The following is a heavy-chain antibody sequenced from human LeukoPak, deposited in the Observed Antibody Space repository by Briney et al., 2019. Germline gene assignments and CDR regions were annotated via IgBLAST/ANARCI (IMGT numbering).Heavy chain of an antibody. CDR2: IKSKTDGGTT. CDR3: RVDYRSY. Sequence: GGSLRLSCAASGFTFTNAWMSWVRQAPGKGLEWVGRIKSKTDGGTTDYAARVKGRYTVSRDDSKNTLYLQMNSLKTEDTAVYYCRVDYRSYWGQGTLVTVSS. V-gene: IGHV3-15*01. J-gene: IGHJ4*02. CDR1: GFTFTNAW. D-gene: IGHD3-3*01.